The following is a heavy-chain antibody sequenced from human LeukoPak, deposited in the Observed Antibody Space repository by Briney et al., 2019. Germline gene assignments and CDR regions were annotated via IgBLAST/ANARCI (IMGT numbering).Heavy chain of an antibody. CDR3: ARDPYYYDSSGLT. J-gene: IGHJ5*02. V-gene: IGHV3-11*01. CDR1: GFTFSDYY. CDR2: ISSSGSTI. D-gene: IGHD3-22*01. Sequence: GGSLRLSCAASGFTFSDYYMSWIRQAPGKGLEWVSYISSSGSTIYYADSVKGRFTISRDNAKNSLYLQMNSLRAEGTAVYYCARDPYYYDSSGLTWGQGTLVTVSS.